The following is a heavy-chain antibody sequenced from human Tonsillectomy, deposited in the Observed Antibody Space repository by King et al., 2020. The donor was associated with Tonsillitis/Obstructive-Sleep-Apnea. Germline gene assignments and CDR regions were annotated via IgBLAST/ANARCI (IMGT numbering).Heavy chain of an antibody. J-gene: IGHJ3*02. D-gene: IGHD6-6*01. CDR3: AKDVRQLERGDALAI. CDR2: ITTRGTYI. V-gene: IGHV3-21*01. CDR1: GFTFSAYS. Sequence: VQLVESGGGLVKPGGSLKLSCAASGFTFSAYSMNWVRQAPGKGLEWVSSITTRGTYIFYAVSVNGRFTISRDNAKNSLYLQMNSLRAEDTAVYYCAKDVRQLERGDALAIWGLGTMVTV.